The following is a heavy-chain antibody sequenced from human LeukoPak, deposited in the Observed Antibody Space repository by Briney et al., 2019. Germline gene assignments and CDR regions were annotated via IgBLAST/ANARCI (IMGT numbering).Heavy chain of an antibody. CDR2: NSDESST. CDR1: GFTFSSYW. V-gene: IGHV3-74*01. D-gene: IGHD4-17*01. J-gene: IGHJ4*02. CDR3: ARAGLTTVTSTSTLDY. Sequence: GGSLRLSCAASGFTFSSYWMHWVRQAPGKGLVWVSRNSDESSTGYADSVKGRFTIFRDNAKNTLYLQMNSLRAEDTAVYYCARAGLTTVTSTSTLDYWGQGTLVTVSS.